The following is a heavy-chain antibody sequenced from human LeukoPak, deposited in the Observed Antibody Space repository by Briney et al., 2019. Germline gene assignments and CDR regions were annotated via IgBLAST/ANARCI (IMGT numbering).Heavy chain of an antibody. CDR1: GFTFSDYY. CDR3: ARDGHAYGRGSPHY. Sequence: GGPLRLSCAASGFTFSDYYMSWIRQAPGKGLEWVSYISSSGSTKYYADSVKGRLTISRDNAKNSYLQMNSLRAEDTAVYYCARDGHAYGRGSPHYWGQGTLVTVSS. V-gene: IGHV3-11*01. D-gene: IGHD3-10*01. J-gene: IGHJ4*02. CDR2: ISSSGSTK.